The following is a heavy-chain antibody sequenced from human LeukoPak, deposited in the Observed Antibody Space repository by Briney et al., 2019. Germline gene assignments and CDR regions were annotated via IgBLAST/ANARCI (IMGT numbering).Heavy chain of an antibody. CDR3: GRDPSYSSGYFDI. J-gene: IGHJ3*02. Sequence: SETLSLTCTVSGGSISSYYWSWIRQPAGKGLEWIGRIYSSGSTNYKPSLKSRVTMSVDTSKNQVSLKLSSVTAADTAVYYCGRDPSYSSGYFDIWGQGTMVTVFS. CDR1: GGSISSYY. CDR2: IYSSGST. V-gene: IGHV4-4*07. D-gene: IGHD6-19*01.